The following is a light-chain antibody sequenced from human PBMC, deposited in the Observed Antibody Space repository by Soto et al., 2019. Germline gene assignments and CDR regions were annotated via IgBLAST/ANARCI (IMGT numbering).Light chain of an antibody. Sequence: EVVLTQSPDTLSLAPGERATLSCRASQNVSSSYLAWYQQKPGQAPRLLMYGASYRATGIPDRFSGSGSGTDFSLTINRLEPEDFAVYYCQQRSSWSSITFGQGTRLEIK. V-gene: IGKV3D-20*02. CDR2: GAS. CDR1: QNVSSSY. CDR3: QQRSSWSSIT. J-gene: IGKJ5*01.